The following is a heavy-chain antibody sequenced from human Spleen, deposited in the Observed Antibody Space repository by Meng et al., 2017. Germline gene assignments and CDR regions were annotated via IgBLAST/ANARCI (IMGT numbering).Heavy chain of an antibody. CDR2: IEYSGST. CDR3: ARGAIATIRSLDP. V-gene: IGHV4-34*01. Sequence: VQLQQWGAGLLKPSETLSLTCVVYGGSFSDYYWSWIRQSPGKGLEWIGEIEYSGSTNYNPSLQSRVTVSVDTIKKQFSLKLTSLTAADTAVYYCARGAIATIRSLDPWGQGTLVTVSS. CDR1: GGSFSDYY. J-gene: IGHJ5*02. D-gene: IGHD2-2*02.